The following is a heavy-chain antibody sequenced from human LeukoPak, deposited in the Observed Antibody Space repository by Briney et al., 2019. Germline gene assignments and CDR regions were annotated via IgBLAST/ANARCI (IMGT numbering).Heavy chain of an antibody. CDR2: IRYDGSNK. CDR3: AKDLFYSSGWQAFDY. V-gene: IGHV3-30*02. J-gene: IGHJ4*02. D-gene: IGHD6-19*01. CDR1: RFTFSSYG. Sequence: GGSLRLSCAASRFTFSSYGMHWVRQAPGKGLEWVAFIRYDGSNKYYADSVKGRFTISRDNSKNTLYLQMNSLRAEDTAVYYCAKDLFYSSGWQAFDYWGQGTLVTVSS.